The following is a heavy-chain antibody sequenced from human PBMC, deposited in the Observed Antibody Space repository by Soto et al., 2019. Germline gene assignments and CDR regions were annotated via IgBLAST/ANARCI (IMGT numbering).Heavy chain of an antibody. V-gene: IGHV5-51*01. J-gene: IGHJ6*02. CDR2: IYPGDSDT. CDR3: AASIFYYGTDV. Sequence: ESLKIACKCSGYTVTNYWIGWVRQMPGKGPEWMGIIYPGDSDTKYNPSFQGQVTISADKSITTTYLQWSSLKASDTAIYYCAASIFYYGTDVWGQGTTVTVSS. CDR1: GYTVTNYW.